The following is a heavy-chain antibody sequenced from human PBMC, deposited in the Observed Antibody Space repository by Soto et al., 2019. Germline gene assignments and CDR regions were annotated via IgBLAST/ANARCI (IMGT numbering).Heavy chain of an antibody. CDR3: AKGRTRHWYFDL. CDR1: GFTFSSYG. J-gene: IGHJ2*01. CDR2: ISYDGSNK. V-gene: IGHV3-30*18. Sequence: QVQLVESGGGVVQPGRSLRLSCAASGFTFSSYGMHWVRQAPGKGLEWVAVISYDGSNKYYADSVKGRFTISRDNSKNPLYLQMNGLRAEDTAVYYCAKGRTRHWYFDLWGRGTLVTVSS.